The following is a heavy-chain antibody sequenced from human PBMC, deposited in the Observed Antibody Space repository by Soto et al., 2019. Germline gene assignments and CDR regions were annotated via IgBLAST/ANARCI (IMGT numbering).Heavy chain of an antibody. CDR2: FFIGGNT. D-gene: IGHD1-26*01. J-gene: IGHJ5*02. CDR3: ARQNASYSNWFDP. CDR1: GGSISSSTYY. V-gene: IGHV4-39*01. Sequence: PSETLSLTCTVSGGSISSSTYYWGWMRQPPGKGLEWIASFFIGGNTYYNPSLKSRVTISVDTSKNQFSLKLSSVTAADTAVYYCARQNASYSNWFDPWGQGTPVTVSS.